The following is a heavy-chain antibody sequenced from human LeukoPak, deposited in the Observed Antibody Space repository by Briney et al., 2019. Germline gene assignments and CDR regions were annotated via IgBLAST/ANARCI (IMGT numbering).Heavy chain of an antibody. V-gene: IGHV4-61*01. CDR3: ARDGYSSGWYGDNWFDP. CDR2: IYYSGST. D-gene: IGHD6-19*01. J-gene: IGHJ5*02. CDR1: GGSVSSGSYY. Sequence: SETLSLTCTVSGGSVSSGSYYWSWIRQPPGKGLEWIVYIYYSGSTNYNPSLKSRVTISVDTSKNQFSLKLSSVTAADTAVYYCARDGYSSGWYGDNWFDPWGQGTLVTVSS.